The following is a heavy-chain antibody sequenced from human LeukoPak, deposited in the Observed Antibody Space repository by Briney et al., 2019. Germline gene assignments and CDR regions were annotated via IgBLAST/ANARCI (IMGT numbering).Heavy chain of an antibody. CDR3: TTSPYSSSSQGGRDNWFDP. D-gene: IGHD6-6*01. Sequence: GGSLRLSCAASGFTFSNAWMSWVRQAPGKGLEWVGRIKSKTDGGTTDYAAPVKGRFTISRDDSKNTLYLQMNSLKTEDTAVYYCTTSPYSSSSQGGRDNWFDPWGQGTLVTVSS. CDR2: IKSKTDGGTT. V-gene: IGHV3-15*01. CDR1: GFTFSNAW. J-gene: IGHJ5*02.